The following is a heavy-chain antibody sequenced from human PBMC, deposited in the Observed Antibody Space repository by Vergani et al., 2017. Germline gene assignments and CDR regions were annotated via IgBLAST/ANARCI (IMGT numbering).Heavy chain of an antibody. V-gene: IGHV4-4*03. CDR2: IYQSGST. Sequence: QVQLQESGPGLVKPPGTLSLTCAVSGGSISSSNWWSWVRQPPGKGLEWIGEIYQSGSTNYNPSLKSRVTISVDKSKNQFSLKLSSVTAADTAGYYCARKDYYGSGSYYHGGWFDPWGQGTLVTVSS. CDR3: ARKDYYGSGSYYHGGWFDP. D-gene: IGHD3-10*01. CDR1: GGSISSSNW. J-gene: IGHJ5*02.